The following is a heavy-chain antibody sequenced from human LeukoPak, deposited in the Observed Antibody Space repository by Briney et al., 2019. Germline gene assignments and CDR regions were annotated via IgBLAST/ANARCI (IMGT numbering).Heavy chain of an antibody. CDR1: GYSFTSYW. D-gene: IGHD3-10*01. CDR2: IYPGDSDT. Sequence: TTGESLKISCKGSGYSFTSYWIGWVRQMPGKGLEWMGIIYPGDSDTRYSPSFQGQVTISADKSISTAYLQWSSLKASDTAMYYCARRSSHYYGSGSQGSWFDPWGQGTLVTVSS. CDR3: ARRSSHYYGSGSQGSWFDP. J-gene: IGHJ5*02. V-gene: IGHV5-51*01.